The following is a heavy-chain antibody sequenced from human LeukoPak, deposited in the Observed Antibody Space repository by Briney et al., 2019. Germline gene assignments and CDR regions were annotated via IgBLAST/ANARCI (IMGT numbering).Heavy chain of an antibody. CDR2: IIPIFGTA. CDR1: GGTFSSYA. CDR3: ARVLLGELQGMFGY. Sequence: SVKVSCKASGGTFSSYAISWVRQAPGQGLEWMGGIIPIFGTANYAQKFQGRATITADESTSTAYMELSSLRSEDTAVYYCARVLLGELQGMFGYWGQGTLVTVSS. V-gene: IGHV1-69*13. J-gene: IGHJ4*02. D-gene: IGHD1-26*01.